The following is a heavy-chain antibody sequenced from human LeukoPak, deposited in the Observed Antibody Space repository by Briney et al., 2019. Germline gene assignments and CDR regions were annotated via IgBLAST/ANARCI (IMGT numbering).Heavy chain of an antibody. D-gene: IGHD1-26*01. J-gene: IGHJ4*02. V-gene: IGHV3-21*01. CDR2: ISSSSTYI. CDR1: GFTFSAYS. CDR3: ARASLGATYFDY. Sequence: GGSLRLSCAASGFTFSAYSVNWVRQAPGKGLEWVSSISSSSTYIFYADSLKGRFTISRDNAKNSLYLQMNSLRAEDTAVYYCARASLGATYFDYWGQGTLVTVSS.